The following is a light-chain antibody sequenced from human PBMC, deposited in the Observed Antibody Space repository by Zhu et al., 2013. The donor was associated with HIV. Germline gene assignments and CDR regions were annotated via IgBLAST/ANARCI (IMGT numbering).Light chain of an antibody. CDR3: AAWDDSLSGWV. Sequence: QSALTQPASVSGSPGQSITISCTGTSSDVGGYNYVSWYQQHTGKVPKLMIYEGSKRPSGVSNRFSGSKSGTSASLAIGGPQSEDEADYYCAAWDDSLSGWVFGGGTKLTVL. CDR1: SSDVGGYNY. V-gene: IGLV2-14*01. J-gene: IGLJ3*02. CDR2: EGS.